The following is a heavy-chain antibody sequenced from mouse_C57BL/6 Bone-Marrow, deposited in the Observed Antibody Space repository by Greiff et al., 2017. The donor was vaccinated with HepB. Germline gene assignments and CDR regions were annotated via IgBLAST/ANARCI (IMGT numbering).Heavy chain of an antibody. J-gene: IGHJ4*01. CDR1: GFTFSDYG. CDR2: ISSGSSTI. CDR3: ARGNYGFWMDY. D-gene: IGHD2-2*01. V-gene: IGHV5-17*01. Sequence: EVQVVESGGGLVKPGGSLKLSCAASGFTFSDYGMHWVRQAPEKGLEWVAYISSGSSTIYYADTVKGRFTISRDNAKNTLFLQMTSLRSEDTAMYYCARGNYGFWMDYWGQGTSVTVSS.